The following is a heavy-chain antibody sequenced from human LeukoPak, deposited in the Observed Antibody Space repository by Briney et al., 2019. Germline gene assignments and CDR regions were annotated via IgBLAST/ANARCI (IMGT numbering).Heavy chain of an antibody. Sequence: GGSLRLSCAASGFTFSSYSMNWVRQAPGKGLEWVALVSYDGTNKFYADSVMGRFTVSRDNSKNTLYLQMSSLRTEDTAVYYCASSPSSYFDYWGQGTLVTVSS. CDR2: VSYDGTNK. V-gene: IGHV3-30*03. J-gene: IGHJ4*02. D-gene: IGHD6-13*01. CDR1: GFTFSSYS. CDR3: ASSPSSYFDY.